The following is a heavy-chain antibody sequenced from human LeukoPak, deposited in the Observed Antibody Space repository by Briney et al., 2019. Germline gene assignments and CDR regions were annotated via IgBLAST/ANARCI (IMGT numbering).Heavy chain of an antibody. J-gene: IGHJ3*02. CDR1: GFTFSSYS. Sequence: GGSLRLSFAASGFTFSSYSVNWVRRAPGKGLEWGSCISSSSSTTYYADSVKGRFTISRENAKNSLYLQMNSLRAEDTAVYYCARDRQQQLVGTSFDIWGQGTMVTVSS. D-gene: IGHD6-13*01. V-gene: IGHV3-48*04. CDR2: ISSSSSTT. CDR3: ARDRQQQLVGTSFDI.